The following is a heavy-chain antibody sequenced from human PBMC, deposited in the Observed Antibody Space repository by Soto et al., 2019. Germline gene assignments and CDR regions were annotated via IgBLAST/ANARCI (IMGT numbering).Heavy chain of an antibody. V-gene: IGHV1-69*13. J-gene: IGHJ6*02. D-gene: IGHD5-18*01. CDR1: GGTFSSYA. CDR2: IIPIFGTA. Sequence: ASVNVSCQASGGTFSSYAISWVRQAPGQGLEWMGGIIPIFGTANYAQKFQGRVTITADESTSTAYMELSSLRSEDTAVYYCARSGYSYGFTYGMDVWGQGTTVTVS. CDR3: ARSGYSYGFTYGMDV.